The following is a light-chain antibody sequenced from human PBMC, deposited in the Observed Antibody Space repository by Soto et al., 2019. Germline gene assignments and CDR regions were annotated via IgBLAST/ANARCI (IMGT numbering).Light chain of an antibody. V-gene: IGKV3-11*01. CDR3: QKYNSAPRT. J-gene: IGKJ1*01. Sequence: EIGLTQDPCTLSLSPGERATLSCRASQSVSSYLAWYQQKPGQAPRLLIYDASTLQSGVPSRFSGSGSGTDFTLTISSLQPEDVATYYCQKYNSAPRTFGQGTKVDIK. CDR2: DAS. CDR1: QSVSSY.